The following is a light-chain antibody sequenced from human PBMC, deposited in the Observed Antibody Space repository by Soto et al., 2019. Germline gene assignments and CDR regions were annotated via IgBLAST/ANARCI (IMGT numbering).Light chain of an antibody. CDR1: QSVSSSY. CDR3: QQYNLYWT. J-gene: IGKJ1*01. V-gene: IGKV3-20*01. Sequence: EIVLTQSPGTLSLSPGERATLSCRASQSVSSSYLAWYQQKPGQAPRLLIYGASSRATGIPDRFSGSGSGTEFTLTISSLQPDDFATYYCQQYNLYWTFGQGTKVDIK. CDR2: GAS.